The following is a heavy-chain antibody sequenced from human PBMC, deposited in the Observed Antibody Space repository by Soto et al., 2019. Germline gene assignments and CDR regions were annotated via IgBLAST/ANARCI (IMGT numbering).Heavy chain of an antibody. CDR3: AREAGYCSRTSCYRRAFDT. J-gene: IGHJ3*02. V-gene: IGHV3-74*03. D-gene: IGHD2-2*01. CDR2: INTDGGSS. Sequence: EVQLVESGGDLVQPGGSLRLACAASGFTFSGHWMHWVRQVPGKGLEWVSRINTDGGSSAYADSVKGSFTISRDNAKNTLYLQVNGLRAEDTAVYYCAREAGYCSRTSCYRRAFDTWGQGTTVTVSS. CDR1: GFTFSGHW.